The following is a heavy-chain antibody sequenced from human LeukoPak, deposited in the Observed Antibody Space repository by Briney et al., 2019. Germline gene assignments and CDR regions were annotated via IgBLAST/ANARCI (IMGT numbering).Heavy chain of an antibody. V-gene: IGHV3-23*01. Sequence: GGSLRLSCAASGFTFSSYAMIWVRQAPGKGLEWVSLISDSGTSTYYPDSVKGRFTIPRDNSKNTVYLQMNSLRAEDTAVYCCAKGVSGYGSGRPFDYWGQGTLVTVSS. J-gene: IGHJ4*02. CDR3: AKGVSGYGSGRPFDY. CDR2: ISDSGTST. D-gene: IGHD3-10*01. CDR1: GFTFSSYA.